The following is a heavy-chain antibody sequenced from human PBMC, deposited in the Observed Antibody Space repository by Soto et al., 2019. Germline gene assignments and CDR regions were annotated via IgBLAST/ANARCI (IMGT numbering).Heavy chain of an antibody. D-gene: IGHD3-22*01. CDR1: GYTFTSYY. J-gene: IGHJ6*02. V-gene: IGHV1-46*03. Sequence: ASVKVSCKASGYTFTSYYMHWVRQAPGQGLEWMGIINPSGGSTSYAQKFQGRVTMTRDTSTSTVYMELSSLRSEDTAVYYCAIESSDYYDSSGYYPELGYYYYGMDVWGQGTTVTVSS. CDR2: INPSGGST. CDR3: AIESSDYYDSSGYYPELGYYYYGMDV.